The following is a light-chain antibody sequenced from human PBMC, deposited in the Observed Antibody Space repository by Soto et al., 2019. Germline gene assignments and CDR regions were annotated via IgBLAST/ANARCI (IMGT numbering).Light chain of an antibody. CDR1: SSDIGGYNS. CDR3: SSYTDRKHLV. CDR2: DVT. J-gene: IGLJ1*01. V-gene: IGLV2-8*01. Sequence: QSALTQSPSASGSPGQSVTISCTGTSSDIGGYNSVSWYQQHLGKAPKVMIYDVTKRPSGVPDRFSGSKSGNTASLTVSALQAEDEADYYCSSYTDRKHLVFGTGTKLTVL.